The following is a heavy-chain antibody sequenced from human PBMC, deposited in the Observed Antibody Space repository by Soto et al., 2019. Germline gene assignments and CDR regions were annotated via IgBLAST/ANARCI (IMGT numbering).Heavy chain of an antibody. CDR3: ATSYGSGYRAFDY. CDR2: INPILSMS. D-gene: IGHD3-10*01. V-gene: IGHV1-69*02. Sequence: QVQLVQSGAEVKRPGSSVKVSCKASGDTFAFYSINWVRQAPGLGLEWMGRINPILSMSNYAQRFQGRVTMTADKSTSTAYMVLNSLRSADTAIYYCATSYGSGYRAFDYWGQGALVTVSS. J-gene: IGHJ4*02. CDR1: GDTFAFYS.